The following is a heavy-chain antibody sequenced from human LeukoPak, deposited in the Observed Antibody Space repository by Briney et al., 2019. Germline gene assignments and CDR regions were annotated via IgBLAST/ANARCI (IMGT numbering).Heavy chain of an antibody. CDR1: RFTFRNYA. V-gene: IGHV3-30*04. CDR2: ISSDGTNK. D-gene: IGHD3-10*01. Sequence: GGSLRLSCAASRFTFRNYAMHWVSQAPGKGLEWVAVISSDGTNKDYADSVKGRFSISRDNSKNTLYLQMNRLRADDTAVYYCARDRSQEFDPWGQGTLVTVSS. CDR3: ARDRSQEFDP. J-gene: IGHJ5*02.